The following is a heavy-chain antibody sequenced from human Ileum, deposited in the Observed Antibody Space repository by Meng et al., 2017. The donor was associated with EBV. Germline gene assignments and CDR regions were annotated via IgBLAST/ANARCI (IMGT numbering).Heavy chain of an antibody. D-gene: IGHD1-7*01. CDR2: IYDGGNT. V-gene: IGHV4-39*01. CDR3: ATQNWNYEAGY. CDR1: GGSISNNAYS. Sequence: HLPLQAPGPVLVKPSETLSLSCTASGGSISNNAYSWGWIRQPPGKGLEWIGTIYDGGNTYYHPSLKSRLTISVDTSRNQFSLKLSSVTAADTAVYYCATQNWNYEAGYWGQGTLVTVSS. J-gene: IGHJ4*02.